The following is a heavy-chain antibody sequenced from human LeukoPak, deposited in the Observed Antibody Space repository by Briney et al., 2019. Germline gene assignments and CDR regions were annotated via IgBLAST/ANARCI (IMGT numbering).Heavy chain of an antibody. J-gene: IGHJ4*02. Sequence: PGRSLRLSXAASGFTFSSYGMHWVRQAPGKGLEWVAVIWYDGSNKYYADSVKGRFTISRDNSKNTLYLQMNSLRAEDTAVYYCAKGSRLYGGYDFDYWGQGTLVTVSS. D-gene: IGHD5-12*01. CDR3: AKGSRLYGGYDFDY. CDR1: GFTFSSYG. V-gene: IGHV3-33*06. CDR2: IWYDGSNK.